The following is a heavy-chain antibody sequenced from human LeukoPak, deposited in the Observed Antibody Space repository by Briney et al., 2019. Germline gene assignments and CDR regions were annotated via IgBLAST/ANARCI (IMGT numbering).Heavy chain of an antibody. D-gene: IGHD5-12*01. V-gene: IGHV1-2*02. J-gene: IGHJ4*02. CDR1: GYTFTDYY. CDR2: IHPNSGAT. Sequence: ASVKVSCKASGYTFTDYYLHWVRQAPGQGLEWVGWIHPNSGATHYAQKFQGRLTMTSDTSISTVYMALTRPRSDDTAVYYCTRDMGIYSGYDYDCWGQGTLVTAS. CDR3: TRDMGIYSGYDYDC.